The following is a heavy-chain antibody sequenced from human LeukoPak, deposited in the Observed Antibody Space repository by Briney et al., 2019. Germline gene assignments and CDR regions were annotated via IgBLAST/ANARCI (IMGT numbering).Heavy chain of an antibody. V-gene: IGHV4-39*07. CDR3: ARLTGTYYYYYMDV. CDR1: GGSISSSCCS. Sequence: PSEALSLTCTVSGGSISSSCCSWGWIRQPPGKGLEWIGSAHYSGSTYYNPSLKSRVTISVDTSKNQFSLKLSSVTAADTAVYYCARLTGTYYYYYMDVWGKGTTVTVSS. J-gene: IGHJ6*03. D-gene: IGHD1-7*01. CDR2: AHYSGST.